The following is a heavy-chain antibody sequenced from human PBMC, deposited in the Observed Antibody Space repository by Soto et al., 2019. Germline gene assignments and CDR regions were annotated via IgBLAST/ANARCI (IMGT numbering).Heavy chain of an antibody. CDR2: IYYSGST. CDR3: ARRTGPAIYYYYYYMDV. V-gene: IGHV4-39*01. CDR1: GGSISSSSYY. Sequence: SETLSLTCPVSGGSISSSSYYWGWIRQPPGKGLEWIGSIYYSGSTYYNPSLKSRVTISVDTSKNQFSLKLSSVTAADTAVYYCARRTGPAIYYYYYYMDVWGKGTTVTVS. J-gene: IGHJ6*03. D-gene: IGHD3-9*01.